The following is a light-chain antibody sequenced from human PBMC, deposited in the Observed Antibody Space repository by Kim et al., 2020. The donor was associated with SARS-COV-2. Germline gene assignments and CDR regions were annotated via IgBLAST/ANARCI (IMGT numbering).Light chain of an antibody. V-gene: IGLV1-44*01. CDR3: AAWDDRLNGVV. CDR1: NSNIGSNT. J-gene: IGLJ2*01. CDR2: TNY. Sequence: GQRVTISCSGSNSNIGSNTVSWYQRLPGTAPTLLIYTNYQRRSGVSDRFSGSKSGTSASLAISGLQSGDEADYYCAAWDDRLNGVVFGGGTKLTVL.